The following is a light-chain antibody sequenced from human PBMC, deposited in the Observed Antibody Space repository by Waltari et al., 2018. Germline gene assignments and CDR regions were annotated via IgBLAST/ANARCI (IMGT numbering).Light chain of an antibody. CDR3: QQAKSFPLT. J-gene: IGKJ4*01. CDR1: QDITTW. V-gene: IGKV1-12*01. CDR2: AAY. Sequence: DILLTQSPSSVSASGGDRVTITCRASQDITTWLAWYQQKPGKAPKLLIYAAYSLESGVPSRFSGSGSGTDFTLTISSLQPEDFATYDCQQAKSFPLTFAGGTKVEIK.